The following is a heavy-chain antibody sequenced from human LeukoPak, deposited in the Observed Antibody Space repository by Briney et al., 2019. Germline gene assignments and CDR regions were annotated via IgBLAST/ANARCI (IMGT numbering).Heavy chain of an antibody. J-gene: IGHJ4*02. CDR2: IYYSGST. Sequence: SETLSLTCTVSGGSISSYYWSWIRQPPGKGLEWIGYIYYSGSTNYNPPLKSRVTISVDTSKNQVSLKLSSVTAADAAVYYCARHSGSSGAFDYWGQGTLVTVSS. CDR1: GGSISSYY. CDR3: ARHSGSSGAFDY. V-gene: IGHV4-59*08. D-gene: IGHD6-6*01.